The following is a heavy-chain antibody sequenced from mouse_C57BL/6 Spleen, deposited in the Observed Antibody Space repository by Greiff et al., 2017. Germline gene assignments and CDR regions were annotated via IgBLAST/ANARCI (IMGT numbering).Heavy chain of an antibody. Sequence: EVHLVESGGGLVKPGGSLKLSCAASGFTFSDYGMHWVRQAPEKGLEWVAYISSGSSTIYSADTVKGRFTISRDNAKNTLFLQMTSLRSEDTAMYYCARDGKNYFDVWGTGTTVTVSS. V-gene: IGHV5-17*01. CDR3: ARDGKNYFDV. J-gene: IGHJ1*03. CDR1: GFTFSDYG. CDR2: ISSGSSTI. D-gene: IGHD2-3*01.